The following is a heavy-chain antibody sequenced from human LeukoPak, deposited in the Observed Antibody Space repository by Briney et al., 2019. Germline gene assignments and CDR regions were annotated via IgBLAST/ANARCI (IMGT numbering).Heavy chain of an antibody. CDR3: ATSHGLGYCSGGSCYSDY. Sequence: GGSLRLSCAASGFTFSSYAMSWVRQAPGKGLEWVSAISGSGGSTYYADSVKGRFTISRDNSKNTLYLQMNSLRAEDTAVYYCATSHGLGYCSGGSCYSDYWGQGTLVTVSS. CDR1: GFTFSSYA. V-gene: IGHV3-23*01. D-gene: IGHD2-15*01. J-gene: IGHJ4*02. CDR2: ISGSGGST.